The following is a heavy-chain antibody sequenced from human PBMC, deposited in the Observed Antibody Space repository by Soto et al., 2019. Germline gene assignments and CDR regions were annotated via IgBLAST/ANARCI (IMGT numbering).Heavy chain of an antibody. Sequence: PGGSLRLSCAESGFTFSSYGMHWVRQAPGKGLEWVAVIWYDGSNKYYADSVKGRFTISRDNSKNTLYLQMNSLRAEDTAVYYCARDFPADRRGAFDIWGQGTMVTVSS. CDR3: ARDFPADRRGAFDI. CDR2: IWYDGSNK. CDR1: GFTFSSYG. D-gene: IGHD2-2*01. V-gene: IGHV3-33*01. J-gene: IGHJ3*02.